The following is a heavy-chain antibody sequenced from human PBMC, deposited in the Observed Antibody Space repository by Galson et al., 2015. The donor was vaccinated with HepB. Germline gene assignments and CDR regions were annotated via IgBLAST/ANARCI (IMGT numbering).Heavy chain of an antibody. V-gene: IGHV3-64D*09. CDR1: GFAFSSYA. CDR3: VKKSRRHYYDSSGDY. CDR2: ISSNGGST. Sequence: SLRLSCAASGFAFSSYAMHWVRQAPGKGLEYVSAISSNGGSTYYADSVKGRFTISRDNSKNTLYLQMSSLRAEDTAVYYCVKKSRRHYYDSSGDYWGQGTLVTVSS. J-gene: IGHJ4*02. D-gene: IGHD3-22*01.